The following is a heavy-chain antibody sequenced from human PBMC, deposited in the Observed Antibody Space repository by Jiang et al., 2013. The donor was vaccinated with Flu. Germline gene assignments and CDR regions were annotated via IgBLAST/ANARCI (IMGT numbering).Heavy chain of an antibody. Sequence: QSGAEVKKPGASVKVSCKASGYTFTSYYMHWVRQAPGQGLEWMGIINPSGGSTSYAQKFQGRVTMTRDTSTSTVYMELSSLRSEDTAVYYCARDLVSNYGLTGDYYYGMDVWGQGTT. CDR2: INPSGGST. CDR1: GYTFTSYY. D-gene: IGHD4-11*01. J-gene: IGHJ6*02. CDR3: ARDLVSNYGLTGDYYYGMDV. V-gene: IGHV1-46*01.